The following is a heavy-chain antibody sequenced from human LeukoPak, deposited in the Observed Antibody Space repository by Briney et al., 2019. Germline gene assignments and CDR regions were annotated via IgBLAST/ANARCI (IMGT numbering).Heavy chain of an antibody. D-gene: IGHD3-10*01. J-gene: IGHJ6*02. V-gene: IGHV4-59*08. CDR2: IYYSGST. Sequence: SETLSLTCTVSGGSISSYYWSWIRQPPGKGLEWIGYIYYSGSTNYNPSLKSRVTISVDTSKNQFSLKLSSVTAADTAVYYCARLRTMVRGVWRYYYGMDVWGQGTTVTVSS. CDR1: GGSISSYY. CDR3: ARLRTMVRGVWRYYYGMDV.